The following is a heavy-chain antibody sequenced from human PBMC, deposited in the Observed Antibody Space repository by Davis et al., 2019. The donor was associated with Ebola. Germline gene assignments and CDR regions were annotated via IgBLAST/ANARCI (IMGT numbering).Heavy chain of an antibody. V-gene: IGHV4-34*01. Sequence: MPSETLSLTCAVYGGSLTGYYWTWIRQPPGKGLEWIGEISHSGITSYNPSLKSRVTIIVETSKNQFSLKLSSLTAADTAVFYCARGRRTLSRLVYGYDYYGLDVWGQGTTVTVSS. CDR2: ISHSGIT. J-gene: IGHJ6*02. D-gene: IGHD4-17*01. CDR1: GGSLTGYY. CDR3: ARGRRTLSRLVYGYDYYGLDV.